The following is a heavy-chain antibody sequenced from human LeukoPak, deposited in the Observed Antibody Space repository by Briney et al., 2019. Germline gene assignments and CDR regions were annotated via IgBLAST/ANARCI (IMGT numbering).Heavy chain of an antibody. Sequence: SVKVSCKASGGTFSSYAISWVRQAPGQGLEWMGGIIPIFGTANYTQKFQGRVTITADESTSTAYMELSSLRSEDTAVYYCARGASGYCSGGSCYNFDYWGQGTLVTVSS. D-gene: IGHD2-15*01. CDR3: ARGASGYCSGGSCYNFDY. CDR2: IIPIFGTA. CDR1: GGTFSSYA. J-gene: IGHJ4*02. V-gene: IGHV1-69*13.